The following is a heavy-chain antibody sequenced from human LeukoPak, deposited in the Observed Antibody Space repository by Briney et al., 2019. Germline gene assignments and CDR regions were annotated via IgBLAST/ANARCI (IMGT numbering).Heavy chain of an antibody. CDR2: IPYDGSNK. Sequence: GGSLRLSCAASGFTFSSYGMHWVRQAPGKGLEWVAVIPYDGSNKYYADSVKGRFTISRDNSKNTLYLQMNSLRAEDTAVYYCAKDSLVYYDFWSGYLDYWGQGTLVTVSS. J-gene: IGHJ4*02. CDR3: AKDSLVYYDFWSGYLDY. CDR1: GFTFSSYG. D-gene: IGHD3-3*01. V-gene: IGHV3-30*18.